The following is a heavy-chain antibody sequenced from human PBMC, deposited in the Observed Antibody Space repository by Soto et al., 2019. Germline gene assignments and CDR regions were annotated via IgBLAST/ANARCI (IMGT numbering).Heavy chain of an antibody. V-gene: IGHV4-59*01. J-gene: IGHJ5*02. CDR2: ISHTGRI. CDR1: GGSMNTFY. CDR3: AGDLRETENSGWYRWFDP. D-gene: IGHD6-19*01. Sequence: QVQVQESGPGLVKPSETLSLTCSVSGGSMNTFYWNCIRQPPGKGLEWIGFISHTGRIKYNPSLKSRVTISLDPSKNQFHLNPTSVTAADTAVYFCAGDLRETENSGWYRWFDPWGQGTLVTVSS.